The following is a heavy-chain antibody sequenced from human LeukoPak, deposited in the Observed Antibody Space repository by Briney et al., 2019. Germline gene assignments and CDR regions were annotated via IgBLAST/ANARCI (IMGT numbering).Heavy chain of an antibody. J-gene: IGHJ3*02. CDR1: GFTFSSYA. Sequence: PGGSLRLSCAASGFTFSSYAMSWVRRAPGKGQEWVSAISGSGGSTYYADSVKGRFTISRDNSKNTLYLQMNSLRAEDTAVYYCAKDRPIFGVVPSDAFDIWGQGTMVTVSS. V-gene: IGHV3-23*01. CDR2: ISGSGGST. CDR3: AKDRPIFGVVPSDAFDI. D-gene: IGHD3-3*01.